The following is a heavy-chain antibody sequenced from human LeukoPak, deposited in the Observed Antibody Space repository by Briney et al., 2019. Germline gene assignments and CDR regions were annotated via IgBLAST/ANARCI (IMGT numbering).Heavy chain of an antibody. CDR2: ISGSGGST. J-gene: IGHJ4*02. CDR1: GFTFSSYA. V-gene: IGHV3-23*01. CDR3: AKDEVGSQSWYGTGLSWFDY. Sequence: GGSLRLSCAASGFTFSSYAMSWVRQAPGKGLEWVSAISGSGGSTYYADSVKGRFTISRDNSKNTLYLQMNSLRAEDTAVYYCAKDEVGSQSWYGTGLSWFDYWGQGTLVTVSS. D-gene: IGHD3/OR15-3a*01.